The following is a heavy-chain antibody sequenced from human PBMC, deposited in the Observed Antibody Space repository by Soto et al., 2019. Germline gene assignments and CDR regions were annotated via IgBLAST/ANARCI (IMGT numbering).Heavy chain of an antibody. V-gene: IGHV1-2*02. CDR2: INPNSGGT. CDR3: ARLTGSSSYYYYYGMDV. Sequence: ASVKVSCKASGYTFTGYYMHWVRQAPGQGLEWMGWINPNSGGTNYAQKFQGRVTMTRDTSISTAYMELSRLRSDDTAVYYCARLTGSSSYYYYYGMDVWGQGTTVTV. D-gene: IGHD6-6*01. J-gene: IGHJ6*02. CDR1: GYTFTGYY.